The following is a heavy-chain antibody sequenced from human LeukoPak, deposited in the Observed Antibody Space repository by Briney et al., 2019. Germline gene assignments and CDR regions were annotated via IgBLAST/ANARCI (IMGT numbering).Heavy chain of an antibody. CDR2: IYYSGST. D-gene: IGHD3-10*02. V-gene: IGHV4-4*02. CDR1: GGSISSSNW. J-gene: IGHJ4*02. Sequence: SETLSLTCAVSGGSISSSNWWTWVRQPPGKGLEWIGEIYYSGSTNYNPSLKGRVTISVDKSKNQFSLKLNSVTAADTAVYYCARGFTMFYWGQGTLVTVSS. CDR3: ARGFTMFY.